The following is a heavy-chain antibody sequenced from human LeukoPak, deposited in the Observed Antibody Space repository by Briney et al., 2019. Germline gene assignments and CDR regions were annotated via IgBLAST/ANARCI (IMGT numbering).Heavy chain of an antibody. V-gene: IGHV7-4-1*02. CDR1: GYTFISYD. CDR3: ARQVEVVPGTILFYYGMDV. Sequence: ASVKVSCKASGYTFISYDINWVRQATGQGLEWMGWINTNTGNPTYAQGFTGRFVFSLDTSVSTAYLQISSLKGEDTAVYYCARQVEVVPGTILFYYGMDVWGQGTTVTVSS. J-gene: IGHJ6*02. D-gene: IGHD2-2*01. CDR2: INTNTGNP.